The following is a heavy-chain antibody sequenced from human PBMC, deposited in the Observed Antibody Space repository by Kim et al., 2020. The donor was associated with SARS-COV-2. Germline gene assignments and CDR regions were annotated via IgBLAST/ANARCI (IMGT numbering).Heavy chain of an antibody. CDR2: INEDGSQA. V-gene: IGHV3-7*01. CDR1: GFTFSSNW. D-gene: IGHD2-15*01. CDR3: ARDRAYSLDY. Sequence: GGSLRLSCAASGFTFSSNWMRWVRQAPGKGLEWVAKINEDGSQAYYVNSVEGRFTISRDNAKNLLFLQMNSLRVDDTAIYYCARDRAYSLDYWGQGTRVTVSS. J-gene: IGHJ4*02.